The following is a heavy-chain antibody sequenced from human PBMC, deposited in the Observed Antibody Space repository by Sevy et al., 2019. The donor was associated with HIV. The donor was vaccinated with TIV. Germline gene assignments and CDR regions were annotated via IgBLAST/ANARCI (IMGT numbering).Heavy chain of an antibody. Sequence: GGSLRLSCAASGFTFSNYWMSWVRQAPGKGLEWVANIKRDGSEKYYVASVKGLFTISRDNAKTSLYLQMNSLRVEDTAMYYCARDCSSANCLWGMDVWGQGTIVTVSS. CDR2: IKRDGSEK. CDR3: ARDCSSANCLWGMDV. V-gene: IGHV3-7*03. CDR1: GFTFSNYW. D-gene: IGHD2-2*01. J-gene: IGHJ6*02.